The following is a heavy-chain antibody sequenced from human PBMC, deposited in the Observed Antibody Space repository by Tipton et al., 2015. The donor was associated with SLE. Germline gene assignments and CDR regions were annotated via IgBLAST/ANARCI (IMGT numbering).Heavy chain of an antibody. V-gene: IGHV4-34*01. D-gene: IGHD3-10*01. Sequence: TLSLTCAVYGGSSFSGYQWSWIRQTPGKGLEWIGEINHSGSTNYNPSLKSRVTMSVDRSKNQFTLNLSSVTAADTAVYYCARDTAHYGSGDGAFDIWGQGTMVTVSS. CDR3: ARDTAHYGSGDGAFDI. CDR2: INHSGST. CDR1: GGSSFSGYQ. J-gene: IGHJ3*02.